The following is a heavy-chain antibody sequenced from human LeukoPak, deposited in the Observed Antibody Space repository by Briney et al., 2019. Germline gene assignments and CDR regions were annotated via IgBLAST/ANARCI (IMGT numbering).Heavy chain of an antibody. CDR2: IYSGTNT. CDR1: GFIVSSKY. Sequence: GWSLRLSCAASGFIVSSKYMSWVRQAPGKGLEWGSVIYSGTNTYYADSVQGRFSISRDTSRNTLYLQMNSLRAEDTAVYYCARLGPYYFDSWGQGTLVIVSS. CDR3: ARLGPYYFDS. J-gene: IGHJ4*02. D-gene: IGHD3-16*01. V-gene: IGHV3-53*01.